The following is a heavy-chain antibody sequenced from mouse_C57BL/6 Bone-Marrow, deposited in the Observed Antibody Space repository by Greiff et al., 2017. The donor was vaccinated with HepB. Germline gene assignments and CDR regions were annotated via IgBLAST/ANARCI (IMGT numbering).Heavy chain of an antibody. CDR1: GFTFSDYG. J-gene: IGHJ4*01. Sequence: EVQGVESGGGLVKPGGSLKLSCAASGFTFSDYGMHWVRQAPEKGLEWVAYISSGSSTIYYADTVKGRFTISRDNAKNTLFLQMTSLRSEDTAMYYCARRGVTTYYYAMDYWGQGTSVTVSS. D-gene: IGHD2-5*01. CDR2: ISSGSSTI. V-gene: IGHV5-17*01. CDR3: ARRGVTTYYYAMDY.